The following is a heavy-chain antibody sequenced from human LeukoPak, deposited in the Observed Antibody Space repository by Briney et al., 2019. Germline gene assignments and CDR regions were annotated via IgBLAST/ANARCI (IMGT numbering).Heavy chain of an antibody. CDR1: GFIFSGYS. CDR2: IGNDGNAQ. D-gene: IGHD4-23*01. V-gene: IGHV3-33*08. J-gene: IGHJ4*02. CDR3: AREFGHGRWYFDY. Sequence: GGSLRLSCAASGFIFSGYSIHWVRQAPGKGLEWVAVIGNDGNAQYYSDSVRGRFTISRGNSENTLYLQMNNLRTRDTAVYYCAREFGHGRWYFDYWGQGTLVTVSS.